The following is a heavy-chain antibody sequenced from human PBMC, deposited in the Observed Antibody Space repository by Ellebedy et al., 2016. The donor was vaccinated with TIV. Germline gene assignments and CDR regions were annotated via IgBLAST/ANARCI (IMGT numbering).Heavy chain of an antibody. CDR3: ARGGAVAVFDPHFDY. D-gene: IGHD6-19*01. Sequence: ASVKVSCKASGYTFTSYGISWVRQAPGQGLEWMGWISAYNGNTNYAQKLQGRVTMTTDTSTGTAYMELRSLRSDDTAVYYCARGGAVAVFDPHFDYWGQGTLVTVSS. CDR2: ISAYNGNT. CDR1: GYTFTSYG. V-gene: IGHV1-18*04. J-gene: IGHJ4*02.